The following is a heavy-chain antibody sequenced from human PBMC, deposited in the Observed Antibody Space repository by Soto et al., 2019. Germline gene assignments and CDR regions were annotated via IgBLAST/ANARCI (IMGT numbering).Heavy chain of an antibody. CDR3: ARVRNYYDSSGYYYSNWFDP. D-gene: IGHD3-22*01. CDR1: GGSISSGYYY. Sequence: PSETLSLTCSVSGGSISSGYYYWSWIRQPPGKGLEWIGNIYYSGNTYYNPSLKSRLIISIDTSKNQFSLKVGSVTAADTAVYYCARVRNYYDSSGYYYSNWFDPWGQGTLVTVSS. CDR2: IYYSGNT. V-gene: IGHV4-30-4*01. J-gene: IGHJ5*02.